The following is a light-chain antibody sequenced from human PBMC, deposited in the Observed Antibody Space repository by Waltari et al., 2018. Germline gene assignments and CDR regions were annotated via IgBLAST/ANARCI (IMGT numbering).Light chain of an antibody. CDR3: QQHNDWPQT. J-gene: IGKJ2*01. Sequence: IVMTQSPATLSVSPGERVTLSCRASQSVSGNLAWYQQKPGQAPRLLMYGASTRAAGVPTRFSGSGSGTEFTVTISSLQSEDFAVYYCQQHNDWPQTFGQGTKLETK. CDR1: QSVSGN. V-gene: IGKV3-15*01. CDR2: GAS.